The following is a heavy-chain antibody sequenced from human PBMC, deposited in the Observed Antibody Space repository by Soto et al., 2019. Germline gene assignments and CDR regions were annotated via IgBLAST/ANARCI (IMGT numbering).Heavy chain of an antibody. V-gene: IGHV2-5*02. Sequence: QITLKESGPTLVKPTQTLTLTCTFSGFSLSSTRMAVGWIRQPPGKALEWLALIYWDDDKRYSPFLKSRLTTTKDTSKNQVVLTMSNMDPVDTARYYCAHIVVAGLGYYLDYWGQGTLVTVSS. CDR2: IYWDDDK. CDR1: GFSLSSTRMA. J-gene: IGHJ4*02. CDR3: AHIVVAGLGYYLDY. D-gene: IGHD6-19*01.